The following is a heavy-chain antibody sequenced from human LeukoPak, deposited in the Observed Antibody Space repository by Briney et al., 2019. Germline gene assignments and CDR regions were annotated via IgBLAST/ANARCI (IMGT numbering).Heavy chain of an antibody. Sequence: GGSLRLSCAASGFTFDDYAMHWVRQVPGKGLEWVSSISWNSGSINYADSVKGRFTISRDNARNSLYLQMNSLRAEDTAFYYCVKDISVAAAEGGDFDYWDQGTLVTVSS. V-gene: IGHV3-9*01. CDR3: VKDISVAAAEGGDFDY. CDR1: GFTFDDYA. CDR2: ISWNSGSI. D-gene: IGHD6-13*01. J-gene: IGHJ4*02.